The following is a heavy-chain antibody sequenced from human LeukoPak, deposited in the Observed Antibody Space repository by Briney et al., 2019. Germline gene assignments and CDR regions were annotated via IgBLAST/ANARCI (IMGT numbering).Heavy chain of an antibody. J-gene: IGHJ3*02. CDR1: GGSFSGYY. Sequence: SSETLSLTCAVYGGSFSGYYWSWIRQPPGKGLKWIGEINHSGSTNYNPSLKSRVTISVDTSKNQFSLKLSSVTAADTAVYYCARVSYGGNRNAFDIWGQGTMVTVSS. CDR3: ARVSYGGNRNAFDI. V-gene: IGHV4-34*01. CDR2: INHSGST. D-gene: IGHD4-23*01.